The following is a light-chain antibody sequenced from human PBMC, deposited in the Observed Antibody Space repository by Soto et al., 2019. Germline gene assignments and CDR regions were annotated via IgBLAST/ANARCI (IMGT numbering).Light chain of an antibody. CDR2: QAS. V-gene: IGKV1-5*03. CDR1: QSISNW. J-gene: IGKJ1*01. Sequence: DIQMTQSPSTLSAAVGDRVTIACRASQSISNWLAWYQQKPGKAPKLLIYQASNLETGVPSRFSGSGSGTDFTLTISNLQPDDFATYYCQHYNKTFGQGTKVEFK. CDR3: QHYNKT.